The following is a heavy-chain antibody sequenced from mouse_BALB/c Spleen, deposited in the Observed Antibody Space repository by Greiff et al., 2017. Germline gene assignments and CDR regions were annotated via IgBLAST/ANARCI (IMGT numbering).Heavy chain of an antibody. Sequence: VQLRQSGAELVRPGALVKLSCKASGFNIKDYYMHWVKQRPEQGLEWIGWIDPENGNTIYDPKFQGKASITADTSSNTAYLQLSSLTSEDTAVYYCARGGERMDYWGQGTSVTVSS. CDR3: ARGGERMDY. V-gene: IGHV14-1*02. CDR1: GFNIKDYY. CDR2: IDPENGNT. J-gene: IGHJ4*01.